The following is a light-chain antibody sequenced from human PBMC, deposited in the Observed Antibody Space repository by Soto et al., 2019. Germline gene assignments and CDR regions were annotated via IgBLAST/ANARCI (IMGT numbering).Light chain of an antibody. CDR1: QTVRNNY. CDR2: DAS. CDR3: QQGTDWPTGT. Sequence: EFVLTQSPGTLSLSPGERATLSGRASQTVRNNYLAWYQQKPGQAHRLMIYDASKRATGIPDRFRGSGSGTDFTLTISSLEPEDFALYYGQQGTDWPTGTFGQGTKVDIK. V-gene: IGKV3D-20*02. J-gene: IGKJ1*01.